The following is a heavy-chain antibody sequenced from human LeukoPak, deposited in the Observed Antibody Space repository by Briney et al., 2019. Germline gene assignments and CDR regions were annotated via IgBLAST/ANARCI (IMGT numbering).Heavy chain of an antibody. CDR1: GFTVSSNY. Sequence: GGSLRLSCAASGFTVSSNYMSWVRQAPGKGLEWVSVIYSGGSTYYADSVKGRFTISRDNSKNTLYLQMNSLRAEDTAVYYCAKDARRTSGWYFFDYWGQGTLVTVSS. J-gene: IGHJ4*02. CDR3: AKDARRTSGWYFFDY. CDR2: IYSGGST. V-gene: IGHV3-53*01. D-gene: IGHD6-19*01.